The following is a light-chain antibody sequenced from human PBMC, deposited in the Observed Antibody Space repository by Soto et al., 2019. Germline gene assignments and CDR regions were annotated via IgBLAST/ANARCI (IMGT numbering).Light chain of an antibody. CDR2: AAS. V-gene: IGKV1-12*01. CDR1: QDISDW. J-gene: IGKJ4*01. Sequence: DIQVTQSPSSVSASIGDRVTITCRASQDISDWLAWYQQKPGKAPKLLIFAASSLQSGVPSRFSGSGSGTDFTLTISSLQPEDFATYYCQQANSFPLTFCGGTKIEIK. CDR3: QQANSFPLT.